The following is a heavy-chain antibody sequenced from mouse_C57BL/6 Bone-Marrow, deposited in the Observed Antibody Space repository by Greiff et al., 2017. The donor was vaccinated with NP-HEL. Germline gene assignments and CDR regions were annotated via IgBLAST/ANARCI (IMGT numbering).Heavy chain of an antibody. V-gene: IGHV1-81*01. CDR3: ARNIHYYGSSYWYFDV. CDR1: GYTFTSYG. D-gene: IGHD1-1*01. Sequence: QVQLQQSGAGLARPGASVKLSCKASGYTFTSYGISWVKQRTGQGLEWIGEIYPRSGNTYYNEKFKGKATLTADKSSSTAYMELRSLTSEDSAVYFCARNIHYYGSSYWYFDVWGTGTTVTVSS. J-gene: IGHJ1*03. CDR2: IYPRSGNT.